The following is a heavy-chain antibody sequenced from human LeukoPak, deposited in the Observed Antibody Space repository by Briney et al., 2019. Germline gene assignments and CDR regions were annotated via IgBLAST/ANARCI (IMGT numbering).Heavy chain of an antibody. J-gene: IGHJ4*02. CDR1: GFTVSNNY. CDR3: ALSQFRSSTNCYLDY. V-gene: IGHV3-53*01. CDR2: IYSGGNT. D-gene: IGHD2-2*01. Sequence: LTGGSLRLSCAASGFTVSNNYMTWVRQAPGKGLEWVSIIYSGGNTHYADSVKGRFTISRDNSKNTLYLQMDSLRAEDTAVYYCALSQFRSSTNCYLDYWGQGTLVTVSS.